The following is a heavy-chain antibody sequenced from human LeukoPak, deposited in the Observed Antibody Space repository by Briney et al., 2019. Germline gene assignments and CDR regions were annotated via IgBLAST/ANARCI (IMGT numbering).Heavy chain of an antibody. CDR2: INHSGST. D-gene: IGHD3-16*02. CDR3: ARGVPYDYVWGSYPYYYYYMDV. CDR1: GGSFSGYY. Sequence: SETLSLTCAVYGGSFSGYYWSWLRQPPGKGLKWIGEINHSGSTNYNPSLKSRVTISVDTSKNQFSLKLSSVTAADTAVYYCARGVPYDYVWGSYPYYYYYMDVWGKGTTVTVSS. J-gene: IGHJ6*03. V-gene: IGHV4-34*01.